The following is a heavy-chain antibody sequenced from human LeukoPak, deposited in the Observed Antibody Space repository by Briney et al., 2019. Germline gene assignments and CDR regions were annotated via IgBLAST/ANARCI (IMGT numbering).Heavy chain of an antibody. J-gene: IGHJ3*02. CDR1: GATLSDDY. CDR2: ISRSGNTI. Sequence: PGGSLRLSCAASGATLSDDYMSWFRQAPGKGREWVAYISRSGNTIYYAVSVKGRFTISRDEAENSLFLQMNSLRAEDTAVYNCARQAYDAFDIWGQGTMVTVS. V-gene: IGHV3-11*04. CDR3: ARQAYDAFDI.